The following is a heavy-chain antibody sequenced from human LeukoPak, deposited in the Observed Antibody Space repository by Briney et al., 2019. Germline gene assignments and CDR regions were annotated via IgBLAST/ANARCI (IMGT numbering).Heavy chain of an antibody. J-gene: IGHJ4*02. CDR1: GYTFTDYY. CDR3: ARRVQTTGVFDY. V-gene: IGHV1-2*06. D-gene: IGHD2-8*01. CDR2: IKPNSGDI. Sequence: ASVKVSCNASGYTFTDYYMHWVRQAPGQGLEWMGRIKPNSGDINYAQKFQGRVTMTRDTSINTAYMELSRLKSDDTAVYYCARRVQTTGVFDYWGQGTLVTVSS.